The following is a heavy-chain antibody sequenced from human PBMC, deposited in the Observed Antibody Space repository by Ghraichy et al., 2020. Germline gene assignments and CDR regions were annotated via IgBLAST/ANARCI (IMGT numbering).Heavy chain of an antibody. CDR1: GFTFSDYG. Sequence: GGSLRLSCAASGFTFSDYGMNWVRQAPGKGLEWLSHITSTSNNIYYADSVTGRFTISRDNAKNSLYLQMDSLRDEDTAVYYCVTPYLAAADSVFWGQGTLVTVSS. CDR3: VTPYLAAADSVF. J-gene: IGHJ4*02. D-gene: IGHD6-13*01. CDR2: ITSTSNNI. V-gene: IGHV3-48*02.